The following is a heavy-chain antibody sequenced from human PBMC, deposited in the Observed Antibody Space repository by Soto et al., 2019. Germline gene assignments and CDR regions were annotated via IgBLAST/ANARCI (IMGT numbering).Heavy chain of an antibody. CDR3: TTPQYYDFWSGYYTLRDY. CDR2: VSGSGGST. D-gene: IGHD3-3*01. J-gene: IGHJ4*02. V-gene: IGHV3-23*01. Sequence: GGSLRLSCAASGFTFSSYAMSWVRQAPGKGLEWISAVSGSGGSTYYADSVKGRFTISRDNSRDTLFLQMNSLKTEDTAVYYCTTPQYYDFWSGYYTLRDYWSQGTLVTVSS. CDR1: GFTFSSYA.